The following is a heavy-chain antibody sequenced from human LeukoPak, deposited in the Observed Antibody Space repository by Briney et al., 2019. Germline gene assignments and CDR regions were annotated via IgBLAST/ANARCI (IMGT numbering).Heavy chain of an antibody. Sequence: GGSLRLSCAASGFTVSSNYMSWVRQAPGKGLEWVSVIYGGGSTYYADSVKGRFTISRDNSKNTLYLQMNSLRAEDTAVYYCARVAAAQYYYYGMDVWGQGTTVTVSS. J-gene: IGHJ6*02. D-gene: IGHD6-13*01. CDR2: IYGGGST. CDR3: ARVAAAQYYYYGMDV. CDR1: GFTVSSNY. V-gene: IGHV3-66*01.